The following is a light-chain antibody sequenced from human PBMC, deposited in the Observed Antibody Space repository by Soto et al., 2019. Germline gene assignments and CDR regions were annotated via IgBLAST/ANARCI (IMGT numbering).Light chain of an antibody. CDR3: LRDHNFPWT. V-gene: IGKV1-6*01. CDR2: GAS. Sequence: AIQMTQSPSSLSASVGDRVTITCRASQVIRNDLGWYQQKPGKAPKLLIYGASNLQSGVPSRFSGSGSGTDFTLTLTSLQPEDFAIYYCLRDHNFPWTFGQGTTVDSK. CDR1: QVIRND. J-gene: IGKJ1*01.